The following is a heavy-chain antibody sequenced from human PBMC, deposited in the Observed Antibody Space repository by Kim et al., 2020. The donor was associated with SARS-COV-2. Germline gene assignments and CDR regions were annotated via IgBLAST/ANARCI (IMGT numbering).Heavy chain of an antibody. J-gene: IGHJ5*02. CDR3: TNGYCSSTACYPKFDP. D-gene: IGHD2-2*01. V-gene: IGHV3-73*01. Sequence: SLKGRFTISRDDSENMAYLQMNSLTTEDTAVYYCTNGYCSSTACYPKFDPWGQGTLVTVSS.